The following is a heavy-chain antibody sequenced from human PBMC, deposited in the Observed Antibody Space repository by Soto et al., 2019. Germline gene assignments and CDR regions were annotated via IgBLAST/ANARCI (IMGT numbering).Heavy chain of an antibody. CDR1: GFTFSSYA. CDR3: AKCITIFGVVLNYYYYYGMDV. J-gene: IGHJ6*02. D-gene: IGHD3-3*01. V-gene: IGHV3-30*04. CDR2: ISYDGSNK. Sequence: PGGSLRLSCAASGFTFSSYAMHWVRQAPGKGLEWVAVISYDGSNKYYADSVKGRFTISRDNSKNTLYLQMNSLRAEDTAVYYCAKCITIFGVVLNYYYYYGMDVWGQGTTVTVSS.